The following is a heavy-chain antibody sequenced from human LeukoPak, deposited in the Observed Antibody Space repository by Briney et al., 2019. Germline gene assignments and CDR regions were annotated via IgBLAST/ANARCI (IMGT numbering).Heavy chain of an antibody. CDR1: GGSISPYY. CDR3: ARDGYCSSTSCYVDWYFDL. Sequence: SETLSLXCTVSGGSISPYYWSWIRQPAGKGLEWIGRIYTSRSTNYNPSLKSRVTMSVDTSKNQFSLKLSSVTAADTAVYYCARDGYCSSTSCYVDWYFDLWGRGTLVTVSS. J-gene: IGHJ2*01. CDR2: IYTSRST. V-gene: IGHV4-4*07. D-gene: IGHD2-2*03.